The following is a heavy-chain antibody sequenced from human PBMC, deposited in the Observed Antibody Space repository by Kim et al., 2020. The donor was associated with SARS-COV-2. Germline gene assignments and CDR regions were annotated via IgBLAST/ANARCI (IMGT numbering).Heavy chain of an antibody. D-gene: IGHD1-1*01. CDR2: MSGDASTT. V-gene: IGHV3-74*01. CDR1: GFTFRSYW. J-gene: IGHJ6*02. CDR3: ARGVFRNGLDV. Sequence: WGSLRLSCAASGFTFRSYWINWVRQAPGKGLVWVSRMSGDASTTNYADSVKGRFTMSRDNAENTVYLQMNSLRGDDTAVYYCARGVFRNGLDVWGQGTTVTVSS.